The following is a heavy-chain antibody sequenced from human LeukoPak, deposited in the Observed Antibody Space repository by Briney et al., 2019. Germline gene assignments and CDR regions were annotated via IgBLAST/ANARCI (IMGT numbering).Heavy chain of an antibody. V-gene: IGHV1-18*01. Sequence: ASVKVSCKASGYTFTSYGISWVRQAPGQGLEWMGWISGYNGNTNYAQKLQGRVTMTTDTSTSTAYMELRSLRSDDTAVYYCATLRLGELSPIFDYWGQGTLVTVSS. CDR3: ATLRLGELSPIFDY. J-gene: IGHJ4*02. D-gene: IGHD3-16*02. CDR2: ISGYNGNT. CDR1: GYTFTSYG.